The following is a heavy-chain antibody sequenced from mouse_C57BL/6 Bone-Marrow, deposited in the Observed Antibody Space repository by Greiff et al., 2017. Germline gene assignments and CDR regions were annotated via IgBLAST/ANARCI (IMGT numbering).Heavy chain of an antibody. D-gene: IGHD2-1*01. CDR2: IRNKANGYTT. J-gene: IGHJ3*01. V-gene: IGHV7-3*01. Sequence: EVHLVESGGGLVQPGGSLSLSCAASGFTFTDYYMSWVRQPPGKALAWLGFIRNKANGYTTEYSASLKGRFTISRDNSQSILYLQMNALRAEDSATYYCARPLYYGNSAWFAYWGQGTLVTVSA. CDR3: ARPLYYGNSAWFAY. CDR1: GFTFTDYY.